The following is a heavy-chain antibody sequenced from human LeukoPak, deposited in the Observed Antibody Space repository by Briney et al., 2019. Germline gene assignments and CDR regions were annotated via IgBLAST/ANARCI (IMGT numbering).Heavy chain of an antibody. CDR1: GGSTSSYY. CDR3: ARVGSGLDY. Sequence: KPSETLSLTCTVSGGSTSSYYWSWIRQPPGKGLEWIGYIYYSGSTNYNPSLKSRVTISVDTSKNQFSLKLSSVTAADTAVYYCARVGSGLDYWGQGTLVTVSS. V-gene: IGHV4-59*01. CDR2: IYYSGST. J-gene: IGHJ4*02. D-gene: IGHD3-10*01.